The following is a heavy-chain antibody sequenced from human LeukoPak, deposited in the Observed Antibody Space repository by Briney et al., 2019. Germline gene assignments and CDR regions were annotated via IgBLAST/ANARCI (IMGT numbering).Heavy chain of an antibody. D-gene: IGHD3-10*01. CDR2: ISSSSGII. V-gene: IGHV3-48*02. CDR1: GFTFSSYD. Sequence: PGGSLRLSCAASGFTFSSYDMNWVRQAPGKGLEWVSYISSSSGIIYADSVRGRFTISRDNAKNSLYLQMNSLRDEDTAVYYCARVLLRGVPGLDYWGQGTLVTVSS. CDR3: ARVLLRGVPGLDY. J-gene: IGHJ4*02.